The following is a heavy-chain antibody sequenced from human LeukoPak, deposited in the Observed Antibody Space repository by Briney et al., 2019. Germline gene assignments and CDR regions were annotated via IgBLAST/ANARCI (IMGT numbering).Heavy chain of an antibody. CDR3: ARLGVVPAAMEVDYFDY. D-gene: IGHD2-2*01. Sequence: GGSLRLSCAASGFTLSSYAMHWVRQAPGKGLEWVANIKQDGSEKYYVDSVKGRFTISRDNAKNPLYLQMNSLRAEDTAVYYCARLGVVPAAMEVDYFDYWGQGTLVTVSS. CDR2: IKQDGSEK. J-gene: IGHJ4*02. CDR1: GFTLSSYA. V-gene: IGHV3-7*03.